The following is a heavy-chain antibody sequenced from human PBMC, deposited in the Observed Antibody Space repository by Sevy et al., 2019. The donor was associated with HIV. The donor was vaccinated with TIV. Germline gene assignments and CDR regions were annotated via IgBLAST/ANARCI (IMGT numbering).Heavy chain of an antibody. D-gene: IGHD3-22*01. J-gene: IGHJ3*01. Sequence: GGSLRLSCAASGFTFSSYGMHWVRQAPGKGLEWVAVIWNDRSNKHYADSVKGRFTISRDNSKNTLYLQMNSLRADDTAVYYCASFPNNYYDSSGYSGNDAFDVWGQGTMVTVSS. CDR2: IWNDRSNK. CDR3: ASFPNNYYDSSGYSGNDAFDV. CDR1: GFTFSSYG. V-gene: IGHV3-33*01.